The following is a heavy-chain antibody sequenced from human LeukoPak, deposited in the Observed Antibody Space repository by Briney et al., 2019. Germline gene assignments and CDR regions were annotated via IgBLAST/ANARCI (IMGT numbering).Heavy chain of an antibody. D-gene: IGHD3-10*01. CDR3: AKVLYYYGSDYFDY. CDR1: GFTFSSYV. V-gene: IGHV3-23*01. CDR2: ISGSGGST. Sequence: GGSLRLSCAASGFTFSSYVVNWVRQAPGKGLEWVSAISGSGGSTYYADSVKDRFTISRDNSKNTLYLQMNSLRAEDTAVYYCAKVLYYYGSDYFDYWGQGTLVTVSS. J-gene: IGHJ4*02.